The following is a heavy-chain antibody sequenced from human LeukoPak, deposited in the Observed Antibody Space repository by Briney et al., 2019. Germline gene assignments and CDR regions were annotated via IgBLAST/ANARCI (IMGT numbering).Heavy chain of an antibody. V-gene: IGHV4-34*01. J-gene: IGHJ4*02. CDR2: INHSGST. CDR3: ARQLWSYYFDY. CDR1: GGSFSGYY. D-gene: IGHD5-18*01. Sequence: SETLSLTCAVYGGSFSGYYWSWIRQPPGKGLEWIGEINHSGSTNYNPSLKSRVTISVDTSKNQFSLKLSSVTAADTAVYYCARQLWSYYFDYWGQGTLATVSS.